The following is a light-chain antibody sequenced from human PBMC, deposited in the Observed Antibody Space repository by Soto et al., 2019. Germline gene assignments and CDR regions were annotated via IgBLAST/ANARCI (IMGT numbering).Light chain of an antibody. CDR2: DAS. CDR1: QDISNY. Sequence: DIQMTQSPSSLSASVGDRVTITCQASQDISNYLNWYQHKPERAPKLLIYDASNLETGVPSRFSGSGSGTEFTFTISSLQPEDFATYYWQQYENLPLTFGGGTKVEFK. J-gene: IGKJ4*01. V-gene: IGKV1-33*01. CDR3: QQYENLPLT.